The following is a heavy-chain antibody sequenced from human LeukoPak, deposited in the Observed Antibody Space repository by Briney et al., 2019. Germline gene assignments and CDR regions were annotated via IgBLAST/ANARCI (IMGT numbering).Heavy chain of an antibody. CDR2: ISYDGSNK. D-gene: IGHD5-18*01. CDR3: AKILEGYSYGTRSYYFDY. J-gene: IGHJ4*02. Sequence: TGGSLRLSCAASGFTFSSYGMHWVRQAPGKGLEWVAVISYDGSNKYYADSVKGRFTISRDNSKNTLYLQMNSLRAEDTAVYYCAKILEGYSYGTRSYYFDYWGQGTLVTVSS. CDR1: GFTFSSYG. V-gene: IGHV3-30*18.